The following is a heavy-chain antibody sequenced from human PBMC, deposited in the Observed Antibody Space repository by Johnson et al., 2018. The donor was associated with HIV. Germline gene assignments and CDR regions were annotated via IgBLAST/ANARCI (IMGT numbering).Heavy chain of an antibody. Sequence: QVQLVESGGGVVQPGRSLRLSCAASGFTFSSYAMHWVRQAPGKGLEWVAVISYDGSEKYFADSVKGRFTISRDSSKNTLYLQMNSLRAEDTAVYYCARPVSPWSAYDAFDIWGQATMVTVSS. CDR2: ISYDGSEK. D-gene: IGHD2-8*02. V-gene: IGHV3-30*04. J-gene: IGHJ3*02. CDR3: ARPVSPWSAYDAFDI. CDR1: GFTFSSYA.